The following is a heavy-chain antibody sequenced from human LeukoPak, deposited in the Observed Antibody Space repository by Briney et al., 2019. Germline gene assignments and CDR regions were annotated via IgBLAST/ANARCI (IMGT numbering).Heavy chain of an antibody. CDR2: MYSGGAT. Sequence: GGSLRLSCVVSGFIVSGDYMSWVRQAPGKGLEWVSVMYSGGATYYADSVKGRFTISRDNAKNSLYLQMNSLRAEDTAVYYCARDTEAFDIWGQGTMVTVSS. CDR3: ARDTEAFDI. CDR1: GFIVSGDY. J-gene: IGHJ3*02. D-gene: IGHD1-14*01. V-gene: IGHV3-53*01.